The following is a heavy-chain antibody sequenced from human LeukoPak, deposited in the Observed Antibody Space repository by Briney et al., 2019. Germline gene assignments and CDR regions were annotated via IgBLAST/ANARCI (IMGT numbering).Heavy chain of an antibody. CDR2: IKQDGGEK. CDR1: GFTFSSYW. D-gene: IGHD6-6*01. CDR3: ARWSQFGSSSVGAHHFDH. Sequence: PGGSLRLSCAASGFTFSSYWMSWVRQAPGKGLEWVANIKQDGGEKYYVDSVKGRFTISRDNAKNSLYLQMNSLRAEDTAVYYCARWSQFGSSSVGAHHFDHWGQGTLVTFSS. J-gene: IGHJ4*02. V-gene: IGHV3-7*01.